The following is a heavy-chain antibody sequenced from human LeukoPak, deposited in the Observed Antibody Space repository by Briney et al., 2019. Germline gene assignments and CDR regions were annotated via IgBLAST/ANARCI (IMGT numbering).Heavy chain of an antibody. D-gene: IGHD1-26*01. V-gene: IGHV3-30-3*01. Sequence: GGSLRLSCAASGFTFSSYAMHWVRQAPGKGLEWVAVISYDGSNKYYADSVKGRFTISRDNSKNTLYLQMNSLRAEDTAVYYCARDTNAFDIWGQGTMVTVSS. J-gene: IGHJ3*02. CDR3: ARDTNAFDI. CDR1: GFTFSSYA. CDR2: ISYDGSNK.